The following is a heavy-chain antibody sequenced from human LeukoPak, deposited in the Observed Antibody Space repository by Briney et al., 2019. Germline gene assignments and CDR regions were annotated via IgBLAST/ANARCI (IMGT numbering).Heavy chain of an antibody. D-gene: IGHD4-17*01. CDR1: GGTFSSYA. V-gene: IGHV1-69*06. CDR2: IIPIFGTA. Sequence: SVKVSCKASGGTFSSYAISWVRQAPGQGLEWMGGIIPIFGTANYAQKFQGRVTITADKSTSTAYMELSSLRSADTAVYYCARSPLATVTTGGGYFDYWGQGTLVTVSS. CDR3: ARSPLATVTTGGGYFDY. J-gene: IGHJ4*02.